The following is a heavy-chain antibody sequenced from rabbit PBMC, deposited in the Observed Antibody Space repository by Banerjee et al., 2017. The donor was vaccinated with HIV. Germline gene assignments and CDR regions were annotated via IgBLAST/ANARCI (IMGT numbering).Heavy chain of an antibody. CDR2: INTSSGNT. Sequence: QEQLEESGGDLVKPEGSLTLTCTVSGFSFSNKYVMCWVRQAPGKELEWIACINTSSGNTVYASWAKGRFTISRTSSTTVTLQMTSLTDAYTAIYFCARGRVGYALTRLALWGPGTLVTVS. J-gene: IGHJ3*01. CDR1: GFSFSNKYV. CDR3: ARGRVGYALTRLAL. D-gene: IGHD6-1*01. V-gene: IGHV1S45*01.